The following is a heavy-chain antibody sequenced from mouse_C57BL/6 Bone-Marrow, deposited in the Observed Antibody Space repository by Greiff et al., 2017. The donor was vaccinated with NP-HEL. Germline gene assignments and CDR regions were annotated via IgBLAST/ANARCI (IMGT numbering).Heavy chain of an antibody. CDR3: ARTTVVATRYFDV. CDR2: NKRKKGGT. D-gene: IGHD1-1*01. J-gene: IGHJ1*03. V-gene: IGHV1-18*01. CDR1: GEKGKEEK. Sequence: EVQLQQSGPERVKPGASVKIPCKASGEKGKEEKREGGKKRKGKRREGRGENKRKKGGTIYNQKFKGKATLTVDKSSSTAYMELRSLTSEDTAVYYCARTTVVATRYFDVWGTGTTVTVSS.